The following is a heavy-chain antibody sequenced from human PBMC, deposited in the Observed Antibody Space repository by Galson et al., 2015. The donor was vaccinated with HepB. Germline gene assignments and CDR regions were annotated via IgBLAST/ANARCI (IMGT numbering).Heavy chain of an antibody. J-gene: IGHJ3*02. CDR2: INPNSGGT. CDR1: GYSFTSYG. CDR3: ARARRYYDSSGYSLDAFDI. V-gene: IGHV1-2*04. D-gene: IGHD3-22*01. Sequence: SVKVSCKASGYSFTSYGITWVRQAPGQGLEWMGWINPNSGGTNYAQKFQGWVTMTRDTSISTAYMELSRPRSDDTAVYYCARARRYYDSSGYSLDAFDIWGQGTMVTVSS.